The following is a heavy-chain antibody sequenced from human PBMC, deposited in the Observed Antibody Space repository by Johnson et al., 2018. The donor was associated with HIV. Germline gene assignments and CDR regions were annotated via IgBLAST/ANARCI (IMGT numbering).Heavy chain of an antibody. Sequence: VQLVESGGGLVQPGGSLRLSCAASGFTFSSYAMTWVRQAPGKGLEWVSTIGTAGDTYYPGSVKGRFTISREKATNSSSLQRNSLIAGDMAVYYCARGAMVNAFDIWGQGTMVTVSS. D-gene: IGHD5-18*01. J-gene: IGHJ3*02. CDR2: IGTAGDT. CDR1: GFTFSSYA. CDR3: ARGAMVNAFDI. V-gene: IGHV3-13*01.